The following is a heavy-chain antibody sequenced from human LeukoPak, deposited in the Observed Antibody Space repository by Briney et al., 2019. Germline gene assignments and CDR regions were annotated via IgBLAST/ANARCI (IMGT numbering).Heavy chain of an antibody. D-gene: IGHD3-22*01. Sequence: GASVKVSCKASVGTFSSYAISWVRQAPGQGLEWMGGIIPIFGTANYAQKFQGRVTITADESTSTAYMELSSLRPVDTAVYYCARVSSSSGYYYGTGIDYWGQGTLVTVSS. J-gene: IGHJ4*02. CDR1: VGTFSSYA. CDR3: ARVSSSSGYYYGTGIDY. V-gene: IGHV1-69*13. CDR2: IIPIFGTA.